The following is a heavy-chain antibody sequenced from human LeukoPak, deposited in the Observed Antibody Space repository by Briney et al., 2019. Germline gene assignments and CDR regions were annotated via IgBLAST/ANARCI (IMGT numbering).Heavy chain of an antibody. J-gene: IGHJ4*02. V-gene: IGHV3-30*03. CDR2: ISYDGRNK. CDR3: WGSGDYGCDY. D-gene: IGHD4-17*01. CDR1: GFTFSNYG. Sequence: GGSLRPSCGASGFTFSNYGMHWVRQAPGKGLEWVAVISYDGRNKNYADSVKGRFTISRDNSKNTLYLQMNSLRPEDTAVYYCWGSGDYGCDYWGQGTLVTVSS.